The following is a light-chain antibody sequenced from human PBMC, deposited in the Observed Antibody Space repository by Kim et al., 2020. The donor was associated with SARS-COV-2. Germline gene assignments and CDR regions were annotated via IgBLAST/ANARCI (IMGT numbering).Light chain of an antibody. CDR1: SANIGNNA. CDR2: SNN. Sequence: GQRVTICSSGTSANIGNNALNWYKQLPGTAPKPLIYSNNQRPSGVPDRFSGSKSGTSDSLAISGLQSEDEADYYCAARDDSLNGVVFGGGTQLTVL. J-gene: IGLJ2*01. CDR3: AARDDSLNGVV. V-gene: IGLV1-44*01.